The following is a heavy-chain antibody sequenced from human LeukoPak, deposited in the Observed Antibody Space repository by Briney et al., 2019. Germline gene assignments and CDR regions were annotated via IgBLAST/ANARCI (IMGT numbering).Heavy chain of an antibody. CDR1: GFTFSNYG. Sequence: GKSLRLSCAASGFTFSNYGMHWVRQAPGKGLEWVALIWYDGSNKYYADSVKGRFTISRDNSKNTLYLQMNSLRAEDTAVYYCVVHSATSCYWGQGTLVTVSS. J-gene: IGHJ4*02. CDR2: IWYDGSNK. CDR3: VVHSATSCY. V-gene: IGHV3-33*01. D-gene: IGHD1-26*01.